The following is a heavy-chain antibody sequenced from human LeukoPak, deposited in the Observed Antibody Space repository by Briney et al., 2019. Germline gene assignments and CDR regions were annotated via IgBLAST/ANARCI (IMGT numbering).Heavy chain of an antibody. J-gene: IGHJ6*02. CDR1: GGSFSGYY. CDR3: ARGPRGYYGMDV. V-gene: IGHV4-34*01. Sequence: SETLSLTCAVYGGSFSGYYWSWIRQPPGKGLEWIGEINHSGSTSYNPSLKSRVTISVDTSKNQFSLKLSSVTAADTAVYYCARGPRGYYGMDVWGQGTTVTVSS. CDR2: INHSGST.